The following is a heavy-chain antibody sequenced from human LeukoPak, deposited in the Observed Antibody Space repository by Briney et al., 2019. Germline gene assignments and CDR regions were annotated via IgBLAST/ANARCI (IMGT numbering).Heavy chain of an antibody. J-gene: IGHJ4*02. CDR3: GRGGIAAAASGIDY. V-gene: IGHV4-39*01. CDR2: INYDGTT. D-gene: IGHD6-13*01. Sequence: SSETLSLTCTVSGGSISNSAYYWGWIRQPPGKGLEWIGSINYDGTTYYNPSLRSRVTISVDTSKNQFSLKLSFVTAADTAVYYCGRGGIAAAASGIDYWGQGTLVAVSS. CDR1: GGSISNSAYY.